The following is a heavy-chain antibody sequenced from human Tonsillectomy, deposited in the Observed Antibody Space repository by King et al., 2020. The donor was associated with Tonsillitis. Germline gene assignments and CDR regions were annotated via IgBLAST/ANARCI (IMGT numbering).Heavy chain of an antibody. CDR3: ARITPGYCTGGSCQSSSYFDN. Sequence: QVQLQESGPGLVKPSETLSLTCTVSGGSISSYYWSWIRQPPGKGLEWIGYIYNSGSTHYNASLKSRVTISVDTSQNLFSLKLSSVTAADTAVYYCARITPGYCTGGSCQSSSYFDNWGQGTLVTVSS. J-gene: IGHJ4*02. V-gene: IGHV4-59*01. D-gene: IGHD2-15*01. CDR1: GGSISSYY. CDR2: IYNSGST.